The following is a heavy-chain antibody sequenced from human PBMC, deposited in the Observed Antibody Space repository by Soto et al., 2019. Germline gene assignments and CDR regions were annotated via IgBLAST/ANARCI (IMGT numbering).Heavy chain of an antibody. D-gene: IGHD3-22*01. Sequence: SETLSLTCTVSGGSISSSSYYWGWIRQPPGKGLEWIGSIYYSGSTYYNQSLKSRVTISVDTSKNQFSLKLSSVTAADSAVYYCASQYYYDSSGYYYEEIDYWGQGTLVT. CDR3: ASQYYYDSSGYYYEEIDY. J-gene: IGHJ4*02. V-gene: IGHV4-39*01. CDR1: GGSISSSSYY. CDR2: IYYSGST.